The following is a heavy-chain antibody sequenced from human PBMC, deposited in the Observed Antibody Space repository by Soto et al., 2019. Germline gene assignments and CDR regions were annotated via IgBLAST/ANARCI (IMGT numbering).Heavy chain of an antibody. CDR3: ARTFDTITYYFDY. V-gene: IGHV3-30-3*01. Sequence: QVHLVDSGGGVGQPGGSLRLSCAASDFSFSSYAMHGIRQAPGKGLEWVAVISFDGNIIHYADSVKGRFIISRDNSKNPLYLQMHSLSGEDTAVYYCARTFDTITYYFDYWGQGTLVTVSS. CDR2: ISFDGNII. D-gene: IGHD3-9*01. J-gene: IGHJ4*02. CDR1: DFSFSSYA.